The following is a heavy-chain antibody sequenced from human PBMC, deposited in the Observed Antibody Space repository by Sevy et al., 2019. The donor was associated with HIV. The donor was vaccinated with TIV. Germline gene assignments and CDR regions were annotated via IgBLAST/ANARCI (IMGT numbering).Heavy chain of an antibody. CDR3: ARVRRRILWWCLDS. D-gene: IGHD2-21*02. CDR2: IGNKDNSYTT. V-gene: IGHV3-72*01. CDR1: GFTFSDYY. J-gene: IGHJ4*02. Sequence: GGSLRLSCAASGFTFSDYYMHWVRQAPGKGLEWVGRIGNKDNSYTTESAASVQGRFTISRDDSKNTLYLQMHSLKTAATAVYYCARVRRRILWWCLDSWGQGTLVTVSS.